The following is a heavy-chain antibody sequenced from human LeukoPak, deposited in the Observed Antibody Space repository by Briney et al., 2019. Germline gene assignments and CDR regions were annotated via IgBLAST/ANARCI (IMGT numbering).Heavy chain of an antibody. J-gene: IGHJ5*02. Sequence: SETLSLTCAVYVGSFSGYYWSWIRQPPGKGLEWIGEINHSGSTNYNPSLKSRVTISVDTSKNQFSLKLSSVTAADTAVYYCARRLPTIVVVPAATNWFDPWGQGTLVTVSS. V-gene: IGHV4-34*01. CDR1: VGSFSGYY. CDR2: INHSGST. D-gene: IGHD2-2*01. CDR3: ARRLPTIVVVPAATNWFDP.